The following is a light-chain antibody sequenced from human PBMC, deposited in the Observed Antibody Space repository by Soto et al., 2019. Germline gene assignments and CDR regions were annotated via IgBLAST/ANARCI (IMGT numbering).Light chain of an antibody. V-gene: IGLV2-14*01. Sequence: QSVLTQPPSASGSPGQSITISCTGTSSDVGGYIYVSWYQQHPGKAPKLIIYEGSKRPSGVSNRFSGSKSDNSASLTISGLQAEDEADYYCSSYISSSTLDFGTGTKVTVL. CDR1: SSDVGGYIY. CDR3: SSYISSSTLD. J-gene: IGLJ1*01. CDR2: EGS.